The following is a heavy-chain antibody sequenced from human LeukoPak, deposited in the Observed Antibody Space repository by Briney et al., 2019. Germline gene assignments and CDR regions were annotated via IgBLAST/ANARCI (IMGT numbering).Heavy chain of an antibody. CDR1: GFTFSSYG. Sequence: GGSLRLSCAPSGFTFSSYGIHWLRQAPGKRLEWVTTVSYDGSNKYNAASVKRLFTTSRDNSKNTLCLQMSSLRAEDTAVYYCARDGCTNGVCYLDYWGQGTLVTVSS. CDR2: VSYDGSNK. D-gene: IGHD2-8*01. J-gene: IGHJ4*02. V-gene: IGHV3-33*05. CDR3: ARDGCTNGVCYLDY.